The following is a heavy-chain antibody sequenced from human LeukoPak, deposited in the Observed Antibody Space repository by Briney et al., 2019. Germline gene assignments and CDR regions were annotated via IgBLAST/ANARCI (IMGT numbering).Heavy chain of an antibody. V-gene: IGHV4-31*02. J-gene: IGHJ4*02. CDR3: ARGRAPRKVVPAAFDY. Sequence: SETLSLTCTVSGGSVSSGGYFWSWIRHLPGKGLEWIGYIYYSGSTYYNPSLKSRVTISVDTSKNQFSLKLSSVTAADTAVYYCARGRAPRKVVPAAFDYWGQGTLVTVSS. D-gene: IGHD2-2*01. CDR2: IYYSGST. CDR1: GGSVSSGGYF.